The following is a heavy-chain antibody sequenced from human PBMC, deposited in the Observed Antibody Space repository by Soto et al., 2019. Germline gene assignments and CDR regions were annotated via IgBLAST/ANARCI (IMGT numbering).Heavy chain of an antibody. J-gene: IGHJ3*01. D-gene: IGHD1-26*01. CDR2: IHSDASST. CDR1: GFTFSYYW. V-gene: IGHV3-74*01. Sequence: EVQLVESGGGLVQPGESLRLSWAASGFTFSYYWMHWVRQAPGKGLVWVSRIHSDASSTTYADSVKGRFTISRDNARNTLYLQMNSLRAEDTAVYYCARGDRGAFDLWGQGTVVTVSS. CDR3: ARGDRGAFDL.